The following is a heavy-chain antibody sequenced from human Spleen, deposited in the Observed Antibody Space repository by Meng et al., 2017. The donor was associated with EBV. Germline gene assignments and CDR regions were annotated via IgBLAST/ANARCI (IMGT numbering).Heavy chain of an antibody. D-gene: IGHD3-10*01. V-gene: IGHV7-4-1*02. J-gene: IGHJ5*02. CDR3: AREQWFGEFSRWFDP. CDR2: INTDTGKP. Sequence: QAELVQSGFEVKKPGASVKVSCKASGYTFTNYAMHWVRQAPGQGLEWMGWINTDTGKPTYGQGFTGRFVFSLDTSVSTAYMEINSLKAEDTAVYYCAREQWFGEFSRWFDPWGQGTLVTVSS. CDR1: GYTFTNYA.